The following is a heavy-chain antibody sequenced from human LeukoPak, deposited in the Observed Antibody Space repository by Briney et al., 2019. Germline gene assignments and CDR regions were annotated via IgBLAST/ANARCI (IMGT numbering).Heavy chain of an antibody. CDR1: GGTFSSYA. D-gene: IGHD1-14*01. V-gene: IGHV1-69*13. Sequence: GASVKVSCKASGGTFSSYAISWVRQAPGQGLEWMGWMNPNSGNTGYAQKFQGRVTITADESTSTAYMELSSLRSEDTAVYYCASGENRNWFDPWGQGTLVTVSS. J-gene: IGHJ5*02. CDR3: ASGENRNWFDP. CDR2: MNPNSGNT.